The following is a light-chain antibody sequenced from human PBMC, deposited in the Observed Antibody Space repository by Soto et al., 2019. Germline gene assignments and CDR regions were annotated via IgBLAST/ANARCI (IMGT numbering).Light chain of an antibody. CDR2: DVS. J-gene: IGLJ7*01. CDR3: SSYRTANTVL. CDR1: SSDIGGYNY. V-gene: IGLV2-14*03. Sequence: QSVLTQPASVSGSPGQSITISCTGTSSDIGGYNYVSWYQQHPGKAPKLMISDVSNRPSGVSNRFSGSKSGNTASLTISELQAEDEADYYCSSYRTANTVLFGGGTQLTVL.